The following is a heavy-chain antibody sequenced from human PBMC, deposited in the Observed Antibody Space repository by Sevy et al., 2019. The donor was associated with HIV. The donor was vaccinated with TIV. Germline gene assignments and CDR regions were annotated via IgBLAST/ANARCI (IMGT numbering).Heavy chain of an antibody. J-gene: IGHJ5*01. D-gene: IGHD2-8*01. CDR2: ISGNSNYI. Sequence: GGSLRLSCAASGFTFSPYNMIWVRQAPGKGLEWVSSISGNSNYIYYANSVKGRFTISRDKANNSLYLQMYSLRADDTAVYYCARDPPVSCYCTNGVCSRGFDSWGQGTLVTVSS. V-gene: IGHV3-21*01. CDR1: GFTFSPYN. CDR3: ARDPPVSCYCTNGVCSRGFDS.